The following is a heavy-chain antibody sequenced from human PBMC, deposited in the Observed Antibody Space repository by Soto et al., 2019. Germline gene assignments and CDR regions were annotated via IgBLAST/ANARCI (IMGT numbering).Heavy chain of an antibody. Sequence: SETLSLTCTVSGASISGFYWSWIRKSAGKGLEWIGRIYATGTTDYNPSLKSRVMMSVDTSKKQFSLKLRSVTAADTAVYYCARQGGRYDFFDYWGQGTLVTLSS. D-gene: IGHD5-12*01. CDR1: GASISGFY. V-gene: IGHV4-4*07. CDR3: ARQGGRYDFFDY. J-gene: IGHJ4*02. CDR2: IYATGTT.